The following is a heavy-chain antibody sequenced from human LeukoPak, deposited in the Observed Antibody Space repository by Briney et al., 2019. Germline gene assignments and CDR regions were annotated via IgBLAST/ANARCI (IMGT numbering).Heavy chain of an antibody. CDR3: ARDYYGAAAGTVFDY. J-gene: IGHJ4*02. V-gene: IGHV3-11*01. D-gene: IGHD6-13*01. CDR2: ISSSGSTI. Sequence: GGSLRLSCAASGFIFSDYYMSWIRQAPGKGLEWVSYISSSGSTIYYADSVKGRFTISRDNAKNSLYLQMNSLRAEDTAVYYCARDYYGAAAGTVFDYWGQGTLVTVSS. CDR1: GFIFSDYY.